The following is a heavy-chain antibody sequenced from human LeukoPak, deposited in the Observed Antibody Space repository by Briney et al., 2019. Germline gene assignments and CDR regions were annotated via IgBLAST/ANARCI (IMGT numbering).Heavy chain of an antibody. CDR1: GFTFSSFA. CDR3: AKDTRYSGSYYFVFDY. J-gene: IGHJ4*02. V-gene: IGHV3-23*01. Sequence: GGSLRLSCAASGFTFSSFAMSWVRQAPGKGLEWVSAISASGGSTYYADSVKGRFTISRDNSKNTLYLQMNSLRAEDTAVYYCAKDTRYSGSYYFVFDYWGQGTLVTVSS. D-gene: IGHD1-26*01. CDR2: ISASGGST.